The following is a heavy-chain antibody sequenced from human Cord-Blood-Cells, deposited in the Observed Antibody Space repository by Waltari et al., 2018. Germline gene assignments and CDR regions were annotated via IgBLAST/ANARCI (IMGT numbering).Heavy chain of an antibody. D-gene: IGHD1-26*01. CDR3: ARERMYSGSYDAFDI. Sequence: QVQLVQSGAEVKKPGSSVKVSCKASGGPFSSYAISWVGPAPGQGLAWMGGIIPIFGTANYAQKFQGRVTITADESTSTAYMELSSLRSEDTAVYYCARERMYSGSYDAFDIWGQGTMVTVSS. CDR2: IIPIFGTA. CDR1: GGPFSSYA. J-gene: IGHJ3*02. V-gene: IGHV1-69*01.